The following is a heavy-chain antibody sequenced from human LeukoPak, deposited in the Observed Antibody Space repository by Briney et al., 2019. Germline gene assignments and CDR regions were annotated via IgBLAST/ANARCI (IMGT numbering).Heavy chain of an antibody. D-gene: IGHD3-10*01. Sequence: GASVKVSCKASGGTFSSYAISWVRQAPGQGLEWMGGIIPIFGTANYAQKFQGRVTITADESTSTAYMELSSLRSEDTAVYYCARGFGVPRKYYYMDVWGKGTTVTVSS. CDR1: GGTFSSYA. CDR2: IIPIFGTA. CDR3: ARGFGVPRKYYYMDV. J-gene: IGHJ6*03. V-gene: IGHV1-69*13.